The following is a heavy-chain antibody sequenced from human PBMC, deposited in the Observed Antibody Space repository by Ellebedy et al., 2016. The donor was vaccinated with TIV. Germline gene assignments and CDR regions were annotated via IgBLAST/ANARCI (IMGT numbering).Heavy chain of an antibody. CDR1: GYTFIDYG. CDR3: ARSLRDPFSVSEATEYFQH. D-gene: IGHD5/OR15-5a*01. V-gene: IGHV1-18*01. CDR2: VSAYSGNT. Sequence: AASVKVSCKSSGYTFIDYGITWVRQAPGQGLDWMGWVSAYSGNTNYAENLQGRVTITADKSTSTAYMELSSLRSEDTAVYYCARSLRDPFSVSEATEYFQHWGQGTLVTVSS. J-gene: IGHJ1*01.